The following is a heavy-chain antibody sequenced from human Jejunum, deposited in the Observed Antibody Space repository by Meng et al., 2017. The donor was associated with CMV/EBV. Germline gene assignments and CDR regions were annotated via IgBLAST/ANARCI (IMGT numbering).Heavy chain of an antibody. J-gene: IGHJ5*02. V-gene: IGHV4-4*07. CDR1: AGSISGYY. D-gene: IGHD1-26*01. CDR2: IYTSGST. CDR3: ARESGSYYWFDP. Sequence: QVQLKGSGPGLVKSSETLSLTCFVSAGSISGYYWSWIRQPAGKGLEWIGRIYTSGSTHYNPSLKSRLTMSVDLSNNQISLKLRSVTAADTAVYYCARESGSYYWFDPWGQGTLVTVSS.